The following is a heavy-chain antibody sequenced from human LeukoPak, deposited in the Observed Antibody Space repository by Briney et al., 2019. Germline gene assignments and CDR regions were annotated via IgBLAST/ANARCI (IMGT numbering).Heavy chain of an antibody. Sequence: GGSLRLSCAASGFTFSSYSMNWVRQAPGKGLEWVSSISSSSSYIYYADSVKGRFTISRDNAKNSLYLQVNSLRAEDTAVYYCARDWEDIVVVPAALDYWGQGTLVTVSS. CDR3: ARDWEDIVVVPAALDY. D-gene: IGHD2-2*01. V-gene: IGHV3-21*01. J-gene: IGHJ4*02. CDR2: ISSSSSYI. CDR1: GFTFSSYS.